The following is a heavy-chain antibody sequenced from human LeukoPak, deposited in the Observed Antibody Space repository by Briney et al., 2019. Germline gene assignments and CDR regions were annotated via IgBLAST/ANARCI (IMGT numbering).Heavy chain of an antibody. CDR1: GGSISFYY. Sequence: SETLSLTCDVSGGSISFYYWNWVRQPPGKGLDWIGYIYYSGSSDYNPSLKSRVTISVDSSKNQFSLKVNSVTAADTAVYFCARLSRGSSAGFDYWGQGILVTVSS. CDR3: ARLSRGSSAGFDY. J-gene: IGHJ4*02. CDR2: IYYSGSS. D-gene: IGHD6-6*01. V-gene: IGHV4-59*01.